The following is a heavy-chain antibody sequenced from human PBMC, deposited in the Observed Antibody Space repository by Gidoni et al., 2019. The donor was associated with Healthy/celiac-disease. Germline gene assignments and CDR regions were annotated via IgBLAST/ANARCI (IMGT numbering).Heavy chain of an antibody. CDR1: GYTFTSYA. Sequence: QVQLVQSGAELKKPGASVKVSCKASGYTFTSYAIHWVRQAPGDRLEWMGWINAGNGDTKYSQKFQGRVTITRDTSATTAYMELSSLRSEDTAVYYCARDRSITIFGVVIIQADDFDYWGQGTLVTVSS. CDR3: ARDRSITIFGVVIIQADDFDY. CDR2: INAGNGDT. V-gene: IGHV1-3*01. J-gene: IGHJ4*02. D-gene: IGHD3-3*01.